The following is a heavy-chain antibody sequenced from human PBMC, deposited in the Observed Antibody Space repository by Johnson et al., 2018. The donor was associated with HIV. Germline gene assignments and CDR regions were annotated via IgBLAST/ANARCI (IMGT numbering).Heavy chain of an antibody. V-gene: IGHV3-66*01. Sequence: MQLVESGGGVVQPGRSLRLSCAASGLTFSSNYMSWVRQAPGEGLEWVSVIYSGGSTFYADSVKGRFTISRDNSKNTLYLQMNSLRTEDTAVYYCARGLLWFGAVLEAFDSWGQGTMVTVSS. J-gene: IGHJ3*02. D-gene: IGHD3-10*01. CDR1: GLTFSSNY. CDR2: IYSGGST. CDR3: ARGLLWFGAVLEAFDS.